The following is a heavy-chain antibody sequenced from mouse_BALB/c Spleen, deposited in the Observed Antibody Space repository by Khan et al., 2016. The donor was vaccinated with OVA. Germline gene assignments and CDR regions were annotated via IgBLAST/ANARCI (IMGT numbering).Heavy chain of an antibody. CDR2: IYPGTDNT. J-gene: IGHJ2*01. D-gene: IGHD3-2*02. CDR3: AREEALYYFDY. CDR1: GYIFTSYW. Sequence: LEESGAELVRPGASVKLSCKTSGYIFTSYWIHWVKQRSGQGLEWIARIYPGTDNTYYNEKLKDRATLTAGRSSSTAYMQPSSLKSEDSAVYFCAREEALYYFDYWGQGTTLTVSS. V-gene: IGHV1S132*01.